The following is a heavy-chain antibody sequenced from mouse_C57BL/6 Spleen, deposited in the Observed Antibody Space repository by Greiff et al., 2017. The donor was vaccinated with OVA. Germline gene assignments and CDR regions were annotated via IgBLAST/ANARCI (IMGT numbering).Heavy chain of an antibody. CDR1: GFTFSSYG. V-gene: IGHV5-6*01. CDR2: ISSGGSYT. CDR3: AGDYGSSPWFAY. Sequence: VQLKESGGDLVKPGGSLKLSCAASGFTFSSYGMSWVRQTPDKRLEWVATISSGGSYTYYPDSVKGRFTISRDNAKNTLYLQMSSLKSEDTAMYYCAGDYGSSPWFAYWGQGTLVTVSA. D-gene: IGHD1-1*01. J-gene: IGHJ3*01.